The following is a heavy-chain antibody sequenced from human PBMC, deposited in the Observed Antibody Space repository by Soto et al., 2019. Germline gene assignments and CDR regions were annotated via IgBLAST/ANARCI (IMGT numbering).Heavy chain of an antibody. Sequence: QVRLVQSGVEVKKPGASVKVSCRAMGYTFSNYGLTWVRQAPGEGLEWLGWISGYNGHTKYAQKVQDRVTLTTDTSANTAYLWLRSLRSDDTAVYYCVRGDGGYFDHWGQGTLVLVSS. V-gene: IGHV1-18*01. D-gene: IGHD3-16*01. CDR3: VRGDGGYFDH. CDR2: ISGYNGHT. CDR1: GYTFSNYG. J-gene: IGHJ4*02.